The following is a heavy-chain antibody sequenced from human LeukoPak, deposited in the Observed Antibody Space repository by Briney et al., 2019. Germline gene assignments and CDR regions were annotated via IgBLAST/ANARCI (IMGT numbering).Heavy chain of an antibody. J-gene: IGHJ4*02. CDR3: ARDGYSYASDY. V-gene: IGHV3-7*01. D-gene: IGHD2-2*01. CDR2: IKPDGSET. CDR1: GFSFSTYY. Sequence: GGSLRLSCTASGFSFSTYYMTWVRHAPGKGLEWVAHIKPDGSETYYVDSVKGRFTISRDNAKNSLYLQMSSLRAEDTAVYYCARDGYSYASDYWGLGALVTVSA.